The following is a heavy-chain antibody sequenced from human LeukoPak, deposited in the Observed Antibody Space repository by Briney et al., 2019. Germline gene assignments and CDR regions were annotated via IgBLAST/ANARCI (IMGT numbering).Heavy chain of an antibody. J-gene: IGHJ6*02. V-gene: IGHV1-2*02. Sequence: ASVKVSCKASGYTFTGYYMHWVRQAPGQGLAGMGWINPNSGGTNYAQKFQGRVTMTRDTSISTAYMELSRLRSDDTAVYYCARSPPLKGHGMDVWGQGTTVTVSS. CDR1: GYTFTGYY. CDR2: INPNSGGT. CDR3: ARSPPLKGHGMDV.